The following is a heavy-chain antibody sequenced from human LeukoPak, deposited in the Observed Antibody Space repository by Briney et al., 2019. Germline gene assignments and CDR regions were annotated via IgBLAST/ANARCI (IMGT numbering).Heavy chain of an antibody. CDR3: AREGLYYDFWSGKGYYYYYYMDV. CDR1: GGTFSIYA. J-gene: IGHJ6*03. CDR2: IIPIFGTA. Sequence: SVKVSCKASGGTFSIYAISWVRQAPGQGLEWMGGIIPIFGTANYAQKFQGRVTITADESTSTAYMELSSLRSEDTAVYYCAREGLYYDFWSGKGYYYYYYMDVWGKGTTVTVSS. D-gene: IGHD3-3*01. V-gene: IGHV1-69*01.